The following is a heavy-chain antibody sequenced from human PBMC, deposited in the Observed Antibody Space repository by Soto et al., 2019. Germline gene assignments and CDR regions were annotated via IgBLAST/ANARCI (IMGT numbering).Heavy chain of an antibody. J-gene: IGHJ1*01. Sequence: QVQLVESGGGVVQPGRSLRLSCAASGFTFSSYGMHWVRQAPGKGLEWVAVISYDGSNKYYADSVKGRFTISRDNSKNTLYLQMNSLRAEDTAVYYCAKEERYCSGGSCYEPLEYFQHWGQGTLVTVSS. CDR2: ISYDGSNK. V-gene: IGHV3-30*18. D-gene: IGHD2-15*01. CDR1: GFTFSSYG. CDR3: AKEERYCSGGSCYEPLEYFQH.